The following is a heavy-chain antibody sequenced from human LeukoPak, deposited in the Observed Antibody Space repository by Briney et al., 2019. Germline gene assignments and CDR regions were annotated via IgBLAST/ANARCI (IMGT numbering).Heavy chain of an antibody. CDR2: ISDDGGGT. D-gene: IGHD3-22*01. V-gene: IGHV3-64D*06. J-gene: IGHJ4*02. Sequence: GGSLRLSCSASGITFSDYAMHWVRQAPGKGLEYVSGISDDGGGTYYADSVKGRFTISRDNSKNALSLQMSSLRAEDTAVYYCVKDPYYYDSSGSQGIWGQGTLVTVSS. CDR3: VKDPYYYDSSGSQGI. CDR1: GITFSDYA.